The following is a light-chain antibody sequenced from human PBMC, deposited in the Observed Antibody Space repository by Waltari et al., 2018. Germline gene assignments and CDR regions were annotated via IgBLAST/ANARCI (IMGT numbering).Light chain of an antibody. CDR1: QDISNY. V-gene: IGKV1-33*01. J-gene: IGKJ1*01. CDR3: QQYDNLPRT. Sequence: DIQMTQSPSSLSASVGDRVTITCQASQDISNYLNWYQQKPGKAPKLLIYDASNLEKGVPARFMGSGSGTDFTFTISSLQPEDIATYYCQQYDNLPRTFGQGTKVEIK. CDR2: DAS.